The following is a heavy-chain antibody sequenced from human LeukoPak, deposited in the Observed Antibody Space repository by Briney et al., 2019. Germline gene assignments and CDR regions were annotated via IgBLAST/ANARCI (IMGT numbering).Heavy chain of an antibody. Sequence: GGSLRLSCAASGFTFSSYAMSWVRQAPGKGLEWVSAISGSGGSTYYADSVKGRFTISRDNSKNTLYLQMNSLRAEDTAVYYCAKGDCSSTSCYTSPFGYWGQGTLVTVSS. D-gene: IGHD2-2*02. CDR1: GFTFSSYA. V-gene: IGHV3-23*01. CDR3: AKGDCSSTSCYTSPFGY. CDR2: ISGSGGST. J-gene: IGHJ4*02.